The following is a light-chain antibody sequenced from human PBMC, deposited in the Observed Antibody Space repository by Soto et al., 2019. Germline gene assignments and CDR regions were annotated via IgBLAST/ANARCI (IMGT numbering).Light chain of an antibody. CDR2: EVS. Sequence: QSALTQPASVSGSPGQSITISCTGTSSDVGGYNYVSWYQQHPDKAPKLMIYEVSNRPSGVPDRFSGSKSGNTASLTISGLQAEDEADYYCSLYTSSSTLYVFGTGTKLTVL. CDR3: SLYTSSSTLYV. CDR1: SSDVGGYNY. J-gene: IGLJ1*01. V-gene: IGLV2-14*01.